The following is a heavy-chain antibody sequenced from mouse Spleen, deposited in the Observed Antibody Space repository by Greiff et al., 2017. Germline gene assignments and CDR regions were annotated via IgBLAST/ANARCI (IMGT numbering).Heavy chain of an antibody. J-gene: IGHJ4*01. CDR2: IYPRSGNT. V-gene: IGHV1-81*01. Sequence: QVQLQQSGAELARPGASVKLSCKASGYTFTSYGISWVKQRTGQGLEWIGEIYPRSGNTYYNEKFKGKATLTADKSSSTAYMELRSLTSEDSAVYFCAREGITTVVPYAMDYWGQGTSFTVSS. CDR1: GYTFTSYG. CDR3: AREGITTVVPYAMDY. D-gene: IGHD1-1*01.